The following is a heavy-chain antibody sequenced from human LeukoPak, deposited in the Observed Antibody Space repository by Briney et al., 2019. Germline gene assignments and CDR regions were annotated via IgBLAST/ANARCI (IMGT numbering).Heavy chain of an antibody. CDR2: IYPGDSDT. Sequence: GESLKISCKGSGYTFTTYRIAWVRQMPGKGLEWMGIIYPGDSDTRYSPSFQGQVTISADKSISTAYLQWSSLKASDTAMYYCARADSSGYYYGEYDYWGQGTQVTVSP. CDR3: ARADSSGYYYGEYDY. J-gene: IGHJ4*02. CDR1: GYTFTTYR. V-gene: IGHV5-51*01. D-gene: IGHD3-22*01.